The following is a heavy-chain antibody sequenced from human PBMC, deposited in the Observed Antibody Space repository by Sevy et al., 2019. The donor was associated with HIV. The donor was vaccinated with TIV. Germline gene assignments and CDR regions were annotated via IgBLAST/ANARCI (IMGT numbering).Heavy chain of an antibody. CDR3: ARERTSTSFDY. CDR1: GDSISSSNW. V-gene: IGHV4-4*02. Sequence: SETLSLTCAVSGDSISSSNWWSWVRQPPGKGLEWIGEISYGGNSNYNPSLRSRVNISINKSKNQVSLKLTSVTAADTAVYYCARERTSTSFDYWDQGTLVTVSS. D-gene: IGHD2-2*01. CDR2: ISYGGNS. J-gene: IGHJ4*02.